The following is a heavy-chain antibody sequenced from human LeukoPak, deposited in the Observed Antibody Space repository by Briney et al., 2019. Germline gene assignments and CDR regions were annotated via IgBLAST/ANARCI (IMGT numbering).Heavy chain of an antibody. CDR2: IKQDGSEK. V-gene: IGHV3-7*01. CDR3: ASTYCSSTSCYTAEFDY. CDR1: GFTFSSYW. D-gene: IGHD2-2*02. J-gene: IGHJ4*02. Sequence: GGSLRLSCAASGFTFSSYWMSWVRQAPGKGLEWVANIKQDGSEKYYVDSVKGRFTISRDNAKNSLYLQMNSLRAEDTAVYYCASTYCSSTSCYTAEFDYWGQGTLVTVSS.